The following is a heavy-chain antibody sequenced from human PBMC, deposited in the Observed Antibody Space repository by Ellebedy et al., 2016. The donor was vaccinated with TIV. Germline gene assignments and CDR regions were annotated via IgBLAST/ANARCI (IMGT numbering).Heavy chain of an antibody. D-gene: IGHD5-24*01. Sequence: SETLSLTXTVSGGSISSYYWSWIRQPPGKGLEWIGYIYYSGSTNYNPSLKSRVTISVDTSKNQFSLKLSSVTAADTAVYYCARDTDDGFFDYWGQGTLVTVSS. CDR3: ARDTDDGFFDY. J-gene: IGHJ4*02. CDR2: IYYSGST. CDR1: GGSISSYY. V-gene: IGHV4-59*01.